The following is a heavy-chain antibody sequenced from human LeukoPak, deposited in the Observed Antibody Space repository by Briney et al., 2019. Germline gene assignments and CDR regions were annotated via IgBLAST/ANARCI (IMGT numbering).Heavy chain of an antibody. V-gene: IGHV1-18*01. Sequence: GASVKVSCKASGYDFTDCGIAWVRQAPGQGLEWMGSISGKTGKVDVAQEFQGRVTMTADTSTNTAYVDLGSLRSDDTAVYYCARYCGGSATDYFHYWGQGTLVIVSS. CDR1: GYDFTDCG. J-gene: IGHJ1*01. CDR3: ARYCGGSATDYFHY. CDR2: ISGKTGKV. D-gene: IGHD2-21*01.